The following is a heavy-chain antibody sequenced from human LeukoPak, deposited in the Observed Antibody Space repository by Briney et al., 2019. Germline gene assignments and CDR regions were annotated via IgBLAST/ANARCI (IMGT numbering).Heavy chain of an antibody. V-gene: IGHV4-59*01. D-gene: IGHD5-12*01. Sequence: SETLSLTCTVSGGSISSYYWSWIRQPPGKGLEWIGDIYDSGSTNYNPSLKSRVTISVDTSKNQFSLKLSSVTAADTAVYYCARGGSGYDSFYYYGMDVWGQGTSVTVSS. CDR2: IYDSGST. CDR3: ARGGSGYDSFYYYGMDV. J-gene: IGHJ6*02. CDR1: GGSISSYY.